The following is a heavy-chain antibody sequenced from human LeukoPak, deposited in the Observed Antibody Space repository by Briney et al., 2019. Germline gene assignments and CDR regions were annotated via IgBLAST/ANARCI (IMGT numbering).Heavy chain of an antibody. CDR3: ASARGWELLLDAFDI. CDR1: GFTFSSYG. V-gene: IGHV3-66*01. D-gene: IGHD1-26*01. J-gene: IGHJ3*02. CDR2: IYSGGST. Sequence: GGTLRLSCAASGFTFSSYGMNWVRQAPGKGLEWVSVIYSGGSTYYADSVKGRFTISRDNSKNTLYLQMNSLRAEDTAVYYCASARGWELLLDAFDIWGQGTMVTVSS.